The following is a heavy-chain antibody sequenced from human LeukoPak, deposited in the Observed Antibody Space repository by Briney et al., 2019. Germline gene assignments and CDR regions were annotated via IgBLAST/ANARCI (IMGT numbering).Heavy chain of an antibody. CDR1: GGTFSSYA. J-gene: IGHJ4*02. CDR3: ARGQPYAHVDY. CDR2: IIPILGIA. V-gene: IGHV1-69*04. Sequence: GASVKVSCKASGGTFSSYAISWVRQAPGQGLEWMGRIIPILGIANYAQKLQGRVTITADKSTSTAYMELSSLRSEDTAVYYCARGQPYAHVDYWGQGTLVTVSS. D-gene: IGHD1-14*01.